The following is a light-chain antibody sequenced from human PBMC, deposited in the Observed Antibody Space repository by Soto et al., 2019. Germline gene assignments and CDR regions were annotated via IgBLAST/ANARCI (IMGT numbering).Light chain of an antibody. CDR3: SSYTNTNMVV. Sequence: QSVLTQPASVSGSPGQSITISCTGTSNDVGGYKFVSWYQQHPGKAPKLIIYDVINRPSGVSNRFSGSKSGNTASLIISGLQAEDEADYYCSSYTNTNMVVFGGGTKLTVL. CDR2: DVI. V-gene: IGLV2-14*01. CDR1: SNDVGGYKF. J-gene: IGLJ2*01.